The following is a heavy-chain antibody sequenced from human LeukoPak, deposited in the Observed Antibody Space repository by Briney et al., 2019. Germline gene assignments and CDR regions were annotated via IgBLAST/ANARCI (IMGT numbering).Heavy chain of an antibody. CDR1: GFTFSSYA. CDR3: ARGGGRVTAMVRDYYYGMDV. J-gene: IGHJ6*02. CDR2: ISYDGSNK. V-gene: IGHV3-30-3*01. D-gene: IGHD5-18*01. Sequence: GGSLRLSCAPSGFTFSSYAMHWVRQAPGKGLEWVAVISYDGSNKYYADSVKGRFTISRDNSKNTLYLQMNSLRAEDTAVYYCARGGGRVTAMVRDYYYGMDVWGQGTTVTVSS.